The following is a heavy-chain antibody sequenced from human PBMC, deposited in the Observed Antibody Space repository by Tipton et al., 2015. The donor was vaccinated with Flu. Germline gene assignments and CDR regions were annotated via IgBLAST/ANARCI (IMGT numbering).Heavy chain of an antibody. CDR1: RGSISSGGAY. CDR3: ARIAVGAGGGY. J-gene: IGHJ4*02. CDR2: IYYSGSS. Sequence: TLSLTCTVSRGSISSGGAYWSWIRQHPGKGLEWIGCIYYSGSSYYNPSLKSRITMSVDTSNNQFSLKLNSVTAADTAVYYCARIAVGAGGGYWGQGSLVTVSS. V-gene: IGHV4-31*03. D-gene: IGHD1-26*01.